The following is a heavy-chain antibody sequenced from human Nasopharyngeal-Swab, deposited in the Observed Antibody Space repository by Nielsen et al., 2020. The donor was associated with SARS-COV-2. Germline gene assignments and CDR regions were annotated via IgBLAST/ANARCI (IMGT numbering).Heavy chain of an antibody. D-gene: IGHD6-19*01. CDR2: INPNSGGT. V-gene: IGHV1-2*06. J-gene: IGHJ6*02. CDR1: GYTFTGYY. CDR3: ARDPTSVAGTGDYYYGMDV. Sequence: ASVKVSCKASGYTFTGYYMHWVRQAPGQGLEWMGRINPNSGGTNYAKKFQGRVTMTRDTSISTAYMELSRLRSDDTAVYYCARDPTSVAGTGDYYYGMDVWGQGTTVTVSS.